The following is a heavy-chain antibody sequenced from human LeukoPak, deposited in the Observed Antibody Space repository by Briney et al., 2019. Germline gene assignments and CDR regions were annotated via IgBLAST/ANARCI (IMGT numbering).Heavy chain of an antibody. D-gene: IGHD6-19*01. CDR2: ISYDGSNK. CDR3: ARGASGWYGYLWFDP. J-gene: IGHJ5*02. Sequence: GGSLRLSCAASGFTFSSYAMHWVRQAPGKGLEWVAVISYDGSNKYYADSVKGRFTISRDNSKNTLYLQMNSLRAEDTAVYYCARGASGWYGYLWFDPRGQGTLVTVSS. CDR1: GFTFSSYA. V-gene: IGHV3-30-3*01.